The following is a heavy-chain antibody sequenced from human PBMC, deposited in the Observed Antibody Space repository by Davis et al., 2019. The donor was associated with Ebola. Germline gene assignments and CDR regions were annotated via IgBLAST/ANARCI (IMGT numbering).Heavy chain of an antibody. D-gene: IGHD5-24*01. CDR3: ARESFKRDGDNWAFDY. Sequence: GGSLRLSCAASGFTFSDHHMSWIRQAPGKGLEWVAVISYDGSNKYYADSVKGRFTISRDNSKNSLYLQMNSLRDEDTAVYYCARESFKRDGDNWAFDYWGQGTLVTVSS. J-gene: IGHJ4*02. V-gene: IGHV3-30-3*01. CDR1: GFTFSDHH. CDR2: ISYDGSNK.